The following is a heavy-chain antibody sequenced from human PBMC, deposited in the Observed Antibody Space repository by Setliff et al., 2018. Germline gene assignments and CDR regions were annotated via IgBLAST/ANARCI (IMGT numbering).Heavy chain of an antibody. Sequence: SETLSLTCAVYGGSFSGYYWSWIRQPPGKGLEWIGEINHSGSTNYNPSLKSRVTISVDTSKNQFSLKLSSVTAADTAVYYCARGGGFYDSSGYFVPYYFDYWGQGTLVTVSS. J-gene: IGHJ4*02. D-gene: IGHD3-22*01. CDR1: GGSFSGYY. CDR3: ARGGGFYDSSGYFVPYYFDY. V-gene: IGHV4-34*01. CDR2: INHSGST.